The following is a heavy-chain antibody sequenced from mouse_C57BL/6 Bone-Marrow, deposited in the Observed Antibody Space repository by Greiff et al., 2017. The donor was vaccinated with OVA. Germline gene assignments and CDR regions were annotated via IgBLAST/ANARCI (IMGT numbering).Heavy chain of an antibody. Sequence: EVHLVESGGGLVKPGGSLKLSCAASGFTFSSYAMSWVRQTPERRLEWVATISDGGSYTYYPDNVKGRFTISRDNAKNNLYLQMSHLKSEDTAMYYCARDWSIFAYWGQGTLVTVSA. CDR3: ARDWSIFAY. CDR1: GFTFSSYA. CDR2: ISDGGSYT. D-gene: IGHD2-10*02. V-gene: IGHV5-4*01. J-gene: IGHJ3*01.